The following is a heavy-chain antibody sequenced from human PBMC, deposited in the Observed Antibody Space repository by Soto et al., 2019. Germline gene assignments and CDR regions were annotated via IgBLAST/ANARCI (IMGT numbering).Heavy chain of an antibody. D-gene: IGHD3-16*01. V-gene: IGHV3-21*06. CDR1: GLTFRTYT. J-gene: IGHJ3*02. Sequence: GGSLRLSFTASGLTFRTYTMNWVRQAPGKGLEWVSSITSSSTYIYYADSMRVRLIISRDNAKNSLFLQMSSLRGDDTAVYYCATRGGYITHAFHXWGPGTMVTVS. CDR2: ITSSSTYI. CDR3: ATRGGYITHAFHX.